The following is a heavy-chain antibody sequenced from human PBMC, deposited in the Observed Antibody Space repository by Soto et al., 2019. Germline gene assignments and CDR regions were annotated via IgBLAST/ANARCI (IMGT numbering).Heavy chain of an antibody. CDR1: GGSFSGYY. Sequence: ASETLSLTCAVYGGSFSGYYWSWIRQPPGKGLEWIGEINHSGSTNYNPSLKSRVTISVDTSKNQFSLKLSSVTAADTAVYYCARAEPTIFGVVRIYYYGMDVWGQGTTVTVSS. J-gene: IGHJ6*02. D-gene: IGHD3-3*01. CDR3: ARAEPTIFGVVRIYYYGMDV. CDR2: INHSGST. V-gene: IGHV4-34*01.